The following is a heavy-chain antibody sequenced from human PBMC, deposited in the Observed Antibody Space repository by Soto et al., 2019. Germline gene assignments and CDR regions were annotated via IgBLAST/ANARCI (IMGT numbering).Heavy chain of an antibody. V-gene: IGHV4-30-4*01. D-gene: IGHD2-2*03. CDR2: IYYSGST. Sequence: SETLSLTCTVSGGSISSGDYYWSWIRQPPGKGLEWIGYIYYSGSTYYNPSLKSRVTISVDTSKNQFSLKLSSVTAADTAVYYCARVPGYCSSTSCYGGMDVWGQGTTVTVSS. J-gene: IGHJ6*02. CDR1: GGSISSGDYY. CDR3: ARVPGYCSSTSCYGGMDV.